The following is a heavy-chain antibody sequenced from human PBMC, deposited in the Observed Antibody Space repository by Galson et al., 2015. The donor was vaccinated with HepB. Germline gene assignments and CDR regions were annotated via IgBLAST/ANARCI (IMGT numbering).Heavy chain of an antibody. CDR3: TRGYYYDSSGYYYVRYFQH. CDR2: IRSKAYGGTT. Sequence: SLRLSCAASGFTFGDYAMSWFRQAPGKGLEWVGFIRSKAYGGTTEYAASVKGRFTISRDDSNSIAYLQMNSLKTEDTAVYYCTRGYYYDSSGYYYVRYFQHWGQGTLVTVSS. J-gene: IGHJ1*01. CDR1: GFTFGDYA. V-gene: IGHV3-49*03. D-gene: IGHD3-22*01.